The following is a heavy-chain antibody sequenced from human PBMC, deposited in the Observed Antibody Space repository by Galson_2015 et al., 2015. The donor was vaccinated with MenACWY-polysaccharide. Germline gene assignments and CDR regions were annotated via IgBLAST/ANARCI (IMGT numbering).Heavy chain of an antibody. D-gene: IGHD3-16*01. CDR3: ARGGGRFPENYYFDY. CDR2: DNRDGSST. CDR1: GGTGSWNW. J-gene: IGHJ4*02. V-gene: IGHV3-74*01. Sequence: LGGAAAGGTGSWNWMDWVGQGPGDGLVGVSRDNRDGSSTSCADILERGFTTPGDHAKNTLDLQMNSLSAEDTAVYYCARGGGRFPENYYFDYWGQGTLVTVSS.